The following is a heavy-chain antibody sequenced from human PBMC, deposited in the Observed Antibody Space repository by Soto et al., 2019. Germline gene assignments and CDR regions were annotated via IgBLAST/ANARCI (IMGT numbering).Heavy chain of an antibody. CDR2: ISGSGGST. Sequence: GGSLRLSCAASGFTFSSYAMSWVRQAPGKGLEWVSAISGSGGSTYYADSVKGRFTISRDNSKNTLYLQMNSLRAEDTAVYYCAKGLEYSGSYYGDYWGQGTLVTVSS. J-gene: IGHJ4*02. CDR3: AKGLEYSGSYYGDY. CDR1: GFTFSSYA. D-gene: IGHD1-26*01. V-gene: IGHV3-23*01.